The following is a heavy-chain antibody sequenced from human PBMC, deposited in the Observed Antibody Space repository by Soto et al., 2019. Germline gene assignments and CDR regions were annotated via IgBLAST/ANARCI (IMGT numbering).Heavy chain of an antibody. CDR1: GGTFSSHG. J-gene: IGHJ4*02. CDR2: IIPTFGTP. CDR3: ASERSAQYFDF. V-gene: IGHV1-69*06. D-gene: IGHD1-26*01. Sequence: QVQLVQSGTVVQRRGSSVKVSCQGSGGTFSSHGMAWVRQAPGQGLEWMGGIIPTFGTPTYAPKFQGRVTITADKSTNTAYMELSSLRSEDTGVYYCASERSAQYFDFWGQGTLITVSS.